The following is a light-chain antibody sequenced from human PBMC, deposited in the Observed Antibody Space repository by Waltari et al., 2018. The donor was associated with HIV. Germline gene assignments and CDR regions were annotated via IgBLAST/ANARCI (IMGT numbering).Light chain of an antibody. J-gene: IGKJ3*01. CDR3: QQRSNGGT. Sequence: EIALTQSPATLSLSPGDRATLSCRASESISSFLAWYQQKPGQAPRLLIYDASNRATGIPARFSGSGSGTDFTLTIGSLEPEDSAVYYCQQRSNGGTFGPGTKVHIK. V-gene: IGKV3-11*01. CDR2: DAS. CDR1: ESISSF.